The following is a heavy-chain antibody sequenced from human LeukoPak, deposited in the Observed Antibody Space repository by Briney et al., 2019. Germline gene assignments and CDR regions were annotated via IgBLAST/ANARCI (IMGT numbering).Heavy chain of an antibody. J-gene: IGHJ4*02. CDR1: GDTFSNYA. V-gene: IGHV1-69*06. CDR3: AKEKRGLGVLLTEYYFDY. D-gene: IGHD3-16*01. CDR2: IIPIFGTA. Sequence: SVKVSCKASGDTFSNYAISWVRQAPGQGLEWMGGIIPIFGTAKYAQKFQGRVTITADTSTSTAYMELSSLRSEDTAVYYCAKEKRGLGVLLTEYYFDYWGQGTLVTVSS.